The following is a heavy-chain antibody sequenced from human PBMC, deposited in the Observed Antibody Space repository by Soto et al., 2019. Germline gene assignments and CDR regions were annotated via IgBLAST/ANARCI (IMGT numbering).Heavy chain of an antibody. CDR3: ARLGVWSGAYYYMDV. Sequence: EMQVVESGGGLVQRGESLRLSCVASGFTFGTSWMTWVRQAPGKGLEWVARINSDGSSARYADSVKGRFTISRDNAKNTFYLQMSSLRGYDTALYYCARLGVWSGAYYYMDVWGAGTMVTVSS. V-gene: IGHV3-74*01. D-gene: IGHD3-3*01. CDR1: GFTFGTSW. CDR2: INSDGSSA. J-gene: IGHJ6*03.